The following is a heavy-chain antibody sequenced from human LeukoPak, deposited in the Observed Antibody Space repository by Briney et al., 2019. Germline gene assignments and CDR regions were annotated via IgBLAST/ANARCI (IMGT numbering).Heavy chain of an antibody. Sequence: GGSLRLSCAASGITFSSYAMSWVRQAPGKGLEWVSGISGSSASTYYADSVKGRFTISRDNSKNTLYLQMNSLRAEDTAVYYCAKSPYGSGSYGDYWGQGTLVTVSS. J-gene: IGHJ4*02. CDR2: ISGSSAST. CDR1: GITFSSYA. D-gene: IGHD3-10*01. CDR3: AKSPYGSGSYGDY. V-gene: IGHV3-23*01.